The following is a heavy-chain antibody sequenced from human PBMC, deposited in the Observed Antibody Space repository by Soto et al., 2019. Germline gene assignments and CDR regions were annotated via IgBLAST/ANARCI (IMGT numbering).Heavy chain of an antibody. Sequence: SETLSLTCAVYGGSFSGYYWSWIRQPPGKGLEWIGEINHSGSTNYNPSLESRVTISVDTSKNQFSLKLSSVTAADTAVYYCARDPQLLEWLDYYYYGMDVWGQGTTVTVSS. CDR1: GGSFSGYY. V-gene: IGHV4-34*01. CDR3: ARDPQLLEWLDYYYYGMDV. CDR2: INHSGST. D-gene: IGHD3-3*01. J-gene: IGHJ6*02.